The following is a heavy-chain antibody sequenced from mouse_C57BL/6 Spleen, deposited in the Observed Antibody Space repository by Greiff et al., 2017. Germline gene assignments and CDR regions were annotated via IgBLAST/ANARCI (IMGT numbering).Heavy chain of an antibody. D-gene: IGHD1-1*01. J-gene: IGHJ2*01. CDR3: ARCNYVGNYFCDY. CDR2: IDPSDSYT. CDR1: GYTFTSYW. Sequence: QVHVKQPGAELVMPGASVKLSCKASGYTFTSYWMHWVKQRPGQGLEWIGEIDPSDSYTNYNQKFKGKSTLTVDKSSSTAYMQLSSLTSEDSAVYYCARCNYVGNYFCDYWGQGTTLTVSS. V-gene: IGHV1-69*01.